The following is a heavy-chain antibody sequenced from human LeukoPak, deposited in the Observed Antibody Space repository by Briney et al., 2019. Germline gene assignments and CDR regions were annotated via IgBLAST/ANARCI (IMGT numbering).Heavy chain of an antibody. Sequence: GSSVKVSCKASGGTFSSYAISWVRQAPGQGLEWMGIINPNDGGTKYAQKFQGRVTMTRDTSTSTVYMELSSLRSEDTAVYYCARAIHYDSSGYLMIDYWGQGTLVTVSS. CDR3: ARAIHYDSSGYLMIDY. D-gene: IGHD3-22*01. V-gene: IGHV1-46*01. CDR1: GGTFSSYA. J-gene: IGHJ4*02. CDR2: INPNDGGT.